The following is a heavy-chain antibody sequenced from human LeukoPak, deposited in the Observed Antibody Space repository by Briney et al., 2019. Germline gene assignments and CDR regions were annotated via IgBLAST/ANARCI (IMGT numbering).Heavy chain of an antibody. CDR3: ARAGVPYYYYMDV. CDR2: IYYSGST. Sequence: SETLSLTCTVSGGSISSYYWNWIRQPPGRGLEYIGYIYYSGSTNYNPSLKSRVTISVDTSKNQFSLKLNSVTAADTAVYYCARAGVPYYYYMDVWGKGTTVTVSS. V-gene: IGHV4-59*01. D-gene: IGHD3-10*01. J-gene: IGHJ6*03. CDR1: GGSISSYY.